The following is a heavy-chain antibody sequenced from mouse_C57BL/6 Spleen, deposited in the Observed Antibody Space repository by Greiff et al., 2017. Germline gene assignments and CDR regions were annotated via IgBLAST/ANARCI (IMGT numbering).Heavy chain of an antibody. Sequence: EVKLQESGPGLVKPSQSLSLTCSVTGYSITSGYYWNWIRQFPGNKLEWMGYISYDGSNNYNPSLKNRISITRDTSKNQFFLKLNSVTTEDTATYYCARIYYYGSSYRYFDYWGQGTTLTVSS. J-gene: IGHJ2*01. V-gene: IGHV3-6*01. CDR2: ISYDGSN. D-gene: IGHD1-1*01. CDR3: ARIYYYGSSYRYFDY. CDR1: GYSITSGYY.